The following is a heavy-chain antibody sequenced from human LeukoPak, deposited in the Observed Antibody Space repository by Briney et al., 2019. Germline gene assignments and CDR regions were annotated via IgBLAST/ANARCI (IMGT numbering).Heavy chain of an antibody. CDR1: GYSFTSYW. CDR3: ASSPPYYYDSSGYYQVT. CDR2: IYPGESDT. J-gene: IGHJ5*02. D-gene: IGHD3-22*01. V-gene: IGHV5-51*03. Sequence: GESLKISCKGSGYSFTSYWIGWVRQMPGKGLEWMGIIYPGESDTRYSPSFQGQVTISADKSISTAYLQWSSLKASDTAMYHCASSPPYYYDSSGYYQVTWGQGTLVTVSS.